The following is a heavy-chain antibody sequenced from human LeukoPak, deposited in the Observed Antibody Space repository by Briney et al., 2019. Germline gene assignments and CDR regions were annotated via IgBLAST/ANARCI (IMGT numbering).Heavy chain of an antibody. Sequence: GGSLRLSCAASGFTFSSYAMSWVRQAPGKGLEWVSVMSGSGDSTNFADSVKGRFTISRDNSKNTLYLQMNSLRAEDTAVYYCETGGFGYSSSWFANWGQGTLVTVSS. D-gene: IGHD6-13*01. CDR3: ETGGFGYSSSWFAN. CDR1: GFTFSSYA. CDR2: MSGSGDST. V-gene: IGHV3-23*01. J-gene: IGHJ5*02.